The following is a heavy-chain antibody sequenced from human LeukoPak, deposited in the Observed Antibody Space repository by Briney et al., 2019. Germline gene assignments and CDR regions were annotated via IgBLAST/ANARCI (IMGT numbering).Heavy chain of an antibody. D-gene: IGHD6-6*01. J-gene: IGHJ4*02. CDR3: ARRAARDFDY. CDR1: GFMFSNYG. Sequence: GSLRLSCAASGFMFSNYGMSWVRQAPGKGLEWIGEIYHSGSTNYNPSLKSRVTISVDKSKNQFSLKLSSVTAADTAVYYCARRAARDFDYWGQGTLVTVSS. CDR2: IYHSGST. V-gene: IGHV4-4*02.